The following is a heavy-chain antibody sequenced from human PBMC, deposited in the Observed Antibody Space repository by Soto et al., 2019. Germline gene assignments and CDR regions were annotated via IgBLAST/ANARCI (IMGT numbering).Heavy chain of an antibody. CDR3: PAFLSGRPY. CDR2: TKRKVESYTK. J-gene: IGHJ4*02. Sequence: EVQLAESGGGLVQPGGSLRLSCVVSGFTLSDHDMDWVRQAPGKGLEWVGRTKRKVESYTKEYAASVKGRFTISRHDSANSLSLQMDSLKTEDSSVYSCPAFLSGRPYWGQGTLVTVSS. D-gene: IGHD1-1*01. CDR1: GFTLSDHD. V-gene: IGHV3-72*01.